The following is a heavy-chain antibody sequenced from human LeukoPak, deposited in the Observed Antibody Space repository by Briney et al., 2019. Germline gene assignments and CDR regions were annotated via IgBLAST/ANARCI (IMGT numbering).Heavy chain of an antibody. V-gene: IGHV4-4*09. J-gene: IGHJ4*02. CDR3: ARLRVSGSYLYYFDY. CDR2: ILTSGTT. CDR1: HGSISSYH. Sequence: SETLSLTCTVSHGSISSYHWSWVRQPPGKGLEGIGYILTSGTTNYNPSLKSRLTISVDTSKYQFTLKLSSVTAADTAVYYCARLRVSGSYLYYFDYWGQGTLVTVSS. D-gene: IGHD1-26*01.